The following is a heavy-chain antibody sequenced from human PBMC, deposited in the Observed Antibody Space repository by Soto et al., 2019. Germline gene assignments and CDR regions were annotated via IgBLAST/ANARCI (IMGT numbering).Heavy chain of an antibody. CDR2: ISAYNGNT. V-gene: IGHV1-18*01. D-gene: IGHD2-15*01. Sequence: ASVKVSCKASGYTFTSYGISWVRQAPGQGLEWMGWISAYNGNTNYAQKLQGRVTMTTDTSTSTAYMELRSLRSDDTAVYYCCSGGSCYLPHGRCDAFDIWGQGTMVTVSS. CDR3: CSGGSCYLPHGRCDAFDI. J-gene: IGHJ3*02. CDR1: GYTFTSYG.